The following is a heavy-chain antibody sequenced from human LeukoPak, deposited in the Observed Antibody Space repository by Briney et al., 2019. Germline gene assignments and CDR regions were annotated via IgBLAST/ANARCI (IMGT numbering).Heavy chain of an antibody. D-gene: IGHD1-20*01. CDR2: ITRSSTST. CDR3: ARDNWNDAPGGFDP. CDR1: GFTPCSYS. J-gene: IGHJ5*02. Sequence: GGSLRLSCAASGFTPCSYSMNWVRQAPGKGLEWVSSITRSSTSTYYTDSVRGRFTISRDNAKNSLYLQMNSLRAEDTAVYYCARDNWNDAPGGFDPWGQGTLVTVSS. V-gene: IGHV3-21*01.